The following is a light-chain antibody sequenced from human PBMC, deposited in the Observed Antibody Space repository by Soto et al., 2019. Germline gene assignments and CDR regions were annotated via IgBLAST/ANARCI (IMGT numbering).Light chain of an antibody. CDR1: SSDVGGYNY. Sequence: QSALTQPASVSGSPGQSITISCTGTSSDVGGYNYVSWYQQHPGKAPKLMIYDVSNRPSGVSNRFSGSKPGNTASLTISGLQAEDEADYYCSSYTSSSTLLYVFGTRTKVTVL. CDR2: DVS. V-gene: IGLV2-14*01. CDR3: SSYTSSSTLLYV. J-gene: IGLJ1*01.